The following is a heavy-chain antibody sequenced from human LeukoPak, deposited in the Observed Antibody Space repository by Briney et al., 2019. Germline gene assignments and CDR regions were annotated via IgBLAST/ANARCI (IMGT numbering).Heavy chain of an antibody. Sequence: GGSLRLSCAASGFTFSSYWMHWVRQAPGKELVWVSRINSDGSSTSYADSVKGRFTISRDNAKNTLYPQMNSLRAEDTAVYYCARGSFVLRYFDWSPTNWFDPWGQGTLVTVSS. CDR3: ARGSFVLRYFDWSPTNWFDP. CDR2: INSDGSST. D-gene: IGHD3-9*01. V-gene: IGHV3-74*01. J-gene: IGHJ5*02. CDR1: GFTFSSYW.